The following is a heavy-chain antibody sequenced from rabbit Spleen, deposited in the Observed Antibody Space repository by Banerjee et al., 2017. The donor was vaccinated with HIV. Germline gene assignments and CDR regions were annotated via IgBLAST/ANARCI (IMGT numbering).Heavy chain of an antibody. V-gene: IGHV1S40*01. CDR3: ASAGNGGNVGYPYYGMDL. J-gene: IGHJ6*01. CDR1: GIDFSSSGY. CDR2: IYAGSGGNT. Sequence: QSLEESGGDLVKPGASLTLTCKASGIDFSSSGYMCWVRQAPGKGLEWIACIYAGSGGNTYYASWAKGRFTISKTSSTTVTLQMTSLTAADAATYFCASAGNGGNVGYPYYGMDLWGPGTLVTVS. D-gene: IGHD1-1*01.